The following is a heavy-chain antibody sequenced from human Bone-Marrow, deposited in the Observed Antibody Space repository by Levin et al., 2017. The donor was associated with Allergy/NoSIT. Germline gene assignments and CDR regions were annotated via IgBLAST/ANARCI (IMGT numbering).Heavy chain of an antibody. J-gene: IGHJ6*02. CDR1: GYTFTSYG. D-gene: IGHD3-9*01. Sequence: ASVKVSCKASGYTFTSYGINWVRQAPGQGLEWMGWISPYNRNTNYAQKFQGRVTMTTETSTNTVYMELRSLRSDDTAVYFFARDKDILTGFLGWGRDSSSYHAMEVWGQGTTVTVSS. CDR3: ARDKDILTGFLGWGRDSSSYHAMEV. V-gene: IGHV1-18*01. CDR2: ISPYNRNT.